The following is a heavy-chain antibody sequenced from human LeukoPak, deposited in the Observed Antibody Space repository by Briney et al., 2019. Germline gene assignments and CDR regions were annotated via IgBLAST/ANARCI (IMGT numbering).Heavy chain of an antibody. Sequence: GASLRLSCVASGFTFSNYAMSWVRQAPGKGLEWVSAITGSGDSTFNADSVKGRFTISRDNSKNTLHLQMNNLRAEDAAVYYCAKSRIVGVTAIDYWGQGILVTVSS. CDR1: GFTFSNYA. CDR3: AKSRIVGVTAIDY. CDR2: ITGSGDST. D-gene: IGHD2-21*02. J-gene: IGHJ4*02. V-gene: IGHV3-23*01.